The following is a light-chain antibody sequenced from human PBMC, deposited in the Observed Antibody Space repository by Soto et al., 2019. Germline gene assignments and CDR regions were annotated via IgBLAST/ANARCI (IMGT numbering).Light chain of an antibody. J-gene: IGKJ1*01. CDR1: QSLTNNY. CDR2: GAS. V-gene: IGKV3-20*01. CDR3: HRNDAVVT. Sequence: EMVLTQSPGTLSLSPGERATLSCRASQSLTNNYFAWYQQKPSRALRLLIDGASTRATGIPDRFSGRASGTAFTLTISRLGAEDVAVYYCHRNDAVVTVGQATKVDSK.